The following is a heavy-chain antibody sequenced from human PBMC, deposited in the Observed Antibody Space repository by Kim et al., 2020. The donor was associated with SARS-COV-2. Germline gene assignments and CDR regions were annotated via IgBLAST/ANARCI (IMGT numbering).Heavy chain of an antibody. CDR1: GFTFDDYA. V-gene: IGHV3-43*02. Sequence: VSLRLSCAASGFTFDDYAIQWVRQVPGKGLEWVSLISRDGGEIKYADSVKGRFTISRDNSKKSVYLQMNSLRSEDTALYYCVRGQQWLIKNWGQGTQVTVSS. D-gene: IGHD6-19*01. CDR3: VRGQQWLIKN. CDR2: ISRDGGEI. J-gene: IGHJ4*02.